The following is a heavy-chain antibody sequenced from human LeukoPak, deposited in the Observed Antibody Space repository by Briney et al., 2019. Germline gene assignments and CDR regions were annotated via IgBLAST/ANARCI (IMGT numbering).Heavy chain of an antibody. Sequence: GASVKVSCKASGYTFTCYGISWVRQAPGQGLEWMGWISAYNGNTNYAQKLQGRVTMTTDTSTSTAYMELRSLRSDDTAVYYCARDHVGHYGSGSYYPHFDYWGQGTLVTVSS. V-gene: IGHV1-18*01. CDR2: ISAYNGNT. D-gene: IGHD3-10*01. CDR1: GYTFTCYG. J-gene: IGHJ4*02. CDR3: ARDHVGHYGSGSYYPHFDY.